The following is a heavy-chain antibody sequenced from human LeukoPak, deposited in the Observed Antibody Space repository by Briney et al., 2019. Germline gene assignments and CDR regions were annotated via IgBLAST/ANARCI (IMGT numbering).Heavy chain of an antibody. D-gene: IGHD2-2*01. J-gene: IGHJ4*01. CDR3: ERVEDQHSPYTDPFDY. CDR2: TYYRSGWSN. Sequence: SQTLSLTFAISGDSVSNHTATWNCLRQSPSRGLEWLGRTYYRSGWSNNYADSVKSRITINPDTSKNQISLQLDAVTPEDTAVYYCERVEDQHSPYTDPFDYWGHGTLVTVSS. V-gene: IGHV6-1*01. CDR1: GDSVSNHTAT.